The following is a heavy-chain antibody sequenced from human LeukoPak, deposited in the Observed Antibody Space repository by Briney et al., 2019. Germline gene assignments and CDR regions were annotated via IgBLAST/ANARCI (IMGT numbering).Heavy chain of an antibody. CDR3: AKDEGTSMLLNR. J-gene: IGHJ4*02. D-gene: IGHD2/OR15-2a*01. CDR1: GFTFRNYA. V-gene: IGHV3-23*01. CDR2: ISGSGGST. Sequence: GGSLRLSCAASGFTFRNYAMAWVRQAPGKGLEWVSAISGSGGSTYYADSVKGRFTISRDNSRNTLYLQMNSPRAEDTAVYYCAKDEGTSMLLNRWGQGTMVTVSS.